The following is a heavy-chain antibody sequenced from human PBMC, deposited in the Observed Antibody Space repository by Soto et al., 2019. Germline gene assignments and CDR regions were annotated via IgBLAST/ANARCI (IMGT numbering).Heavy chain of an antibody. V-gene: IGHV4-59*01. D-gene: IGHD3-22*01. CDR2: IYYSGST. CDR3: ARRGLYYYDSSGAHAFDI. Sequence: QVQLQESGPGLVKPSETLSLTCTVSGGSISSYYWSWIRQPPGKGLEWIGYIYYSGSTNYNPSLTSRVTISVDTSKNQFSLKLSSVTAADTAVYYCARRGLYYYDSSGAHAFDIWGQGTMVTVSS. J-gene: IGHJ3*02. CDR1: GGSISSYY.